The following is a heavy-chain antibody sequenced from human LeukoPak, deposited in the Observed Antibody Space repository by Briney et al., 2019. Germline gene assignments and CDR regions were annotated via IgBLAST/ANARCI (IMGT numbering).Heavy chain of an antibody. Sequence: SETLSLTCTVSGYSISSGYYWGWIRQPPGKGLEWIGSIYHSGSTYYNPSLKSRVTISVDTSKNQFSLKLSSVTAADTAVYYCARAGENHGILYYYYMDVWGKGTTVTVSS. CDR3: ARAGENHGILYYYYMDV. CDR1: GYSISSGYY. CDR2: IYHSGST. J-gene: IGHJ6*03. D-gene: IGHD3-16*01. V-gene: IGHV4-38-2*02.